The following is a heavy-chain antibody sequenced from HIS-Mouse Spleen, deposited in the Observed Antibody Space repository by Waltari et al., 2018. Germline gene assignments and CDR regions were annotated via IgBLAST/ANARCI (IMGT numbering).Heavy chain of an antibody. J-gene: IGHJ4*02. CDR3: ARVYSSSWRGFDY. CDR2: ITPNSGGT. Sequence: QVQLVQSGAEVKKPGASVKVSCKASGYTFTGYYMHWVRQAPGQGLEWMGWITPNSGGTDYEQKFQGVDTMTRDTSISTAYMELSRLRSDDTDVYYCARVYSSSWRGFDYWGQGTLVTVSS. V-gene: IGHV1-2*02. CDR1: GYTFTGYY. D-gene: IGHD6-6*01.